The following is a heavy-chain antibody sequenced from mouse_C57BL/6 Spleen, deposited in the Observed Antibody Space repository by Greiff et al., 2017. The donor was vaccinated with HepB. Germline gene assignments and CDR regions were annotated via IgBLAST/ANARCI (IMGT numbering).Heavy chain of an antibody. D-gene: IGHD1-1*01. CDR2: IDPSDSYT. V-gene: IGHV1-59*01. CDR1: GYTFTSYW. J-gene: IGHJ3*01. Sequence: QVQLQQPGAELVRPGTSVKLSCKASGYTFTSYWMHWVKQRPGQGLEWIGVIDPSDSYTNYNQKFKGKATLTVDTSSSTAYMQLSSLTSEDSAVYYCARTYYYGSSYDWFAYWGQVTLVTVSA. CDR3: ARTYYYGSSYDWFAY.